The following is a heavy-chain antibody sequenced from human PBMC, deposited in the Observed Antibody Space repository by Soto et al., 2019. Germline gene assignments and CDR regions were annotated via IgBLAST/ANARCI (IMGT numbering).Heavy chain of an antibody. CDR2: IYYSGST. V-gene: IGHV4-30-4*01. Sequence: PSETLSLTCPFSGGSISSGDYYWSWIRQPPGKGLEWIGYIYYSGSTYYNPSLKNRVTISVDTSKNQFSLKLSSVTAADTAAYYCARAPDILTGLNWFDPWGQGTLVTVSS. CDR3: ARAPDILTGLNWFDP. CDR1: GGSISSGDYY. D-gene: IGHD3-9*01. J-gene: IGHJ5*02.